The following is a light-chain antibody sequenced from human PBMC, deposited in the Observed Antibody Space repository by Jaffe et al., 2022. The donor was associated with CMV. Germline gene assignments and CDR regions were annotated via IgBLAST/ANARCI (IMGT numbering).Light chain of an antibody. CDR3: QQYNSNPLT. J-gene: IGKJ4*01. CDR2: KAS. Sequence: DIQMTQSPSTLSASVGDRVTITCRASQSISSWVAWYQQKPGKAPKLLIYKASSLESGVPSRFSGSGYGTEFTLTISSLQPDDFATYYCQQYNSNPLTFGGGTKVEIK. CDR1: QSISSW. V-gene: IGKV1-5*03.